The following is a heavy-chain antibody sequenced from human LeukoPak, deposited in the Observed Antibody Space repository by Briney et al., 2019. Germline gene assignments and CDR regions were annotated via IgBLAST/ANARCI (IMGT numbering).Heavy chain of an antibody. D-gene: IGHD6-19*01. Sequence: AETLSLICAVSGESIRTYYWNWIRQPPGKGLVWIGYVYYTRSSNYNPSLKNRVTMSVDTSENQFSLKLSSVTAADTAIYYCARWGEVTGTWAVKAFDIWGQGAMVTVSS. CDR2: VYYTRSS. CDR3: ARWGEVTGTWAVKAFDI. V-gene: IGHV4-59*01. CDR1: GESIRTYY. J-gene: IGHJ3*02.